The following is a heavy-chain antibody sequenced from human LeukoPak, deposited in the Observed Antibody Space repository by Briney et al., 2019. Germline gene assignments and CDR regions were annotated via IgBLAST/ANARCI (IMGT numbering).Heavy chain of an antibody. CDR1: GFTFSSYG. Sequence: GGSLRLSCAASGFTFSSYGMHWVRQAPGKGLEWAAVIWYDGSNKYYADSVKGRFTISRDNSKNTLYLQMNSLRAEDTAVYYCARDGREQWLVPKDAFDIWGQGTMVTVSS. J-gene: IGHJ3*02. V-gene: IGHV3-33*01. CDR3: ARDGREQWLVPKDAFDI. D-gene: IGHD6-19*01. CDR2: IWYDGSNK.